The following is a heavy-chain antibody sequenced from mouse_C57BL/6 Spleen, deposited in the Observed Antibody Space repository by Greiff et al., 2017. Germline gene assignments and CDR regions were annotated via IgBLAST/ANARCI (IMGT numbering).Heavy chain of an antibody. CDR3: TINWGY. CDR2: IDPETGGT. CDR1: GYTFTDYE. D-gene: IGHD4-1*01. V-gene: IGHV1-15*01. Sequence: VQLVESGAELVRPGASVTLSCKASGYTFTDYEMHWVKQTPVHGLEWIGAIDPETGGTAYNQKFKGKAILTADKSSSTAYMELRSLTSEDSAVYYCTINWGYWGQGTTLTVSS. J-gene: IGHJ2*01.